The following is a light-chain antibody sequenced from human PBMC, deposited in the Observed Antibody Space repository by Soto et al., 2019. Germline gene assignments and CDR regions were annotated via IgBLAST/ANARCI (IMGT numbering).Light chain of an antibody. Sequence: QSALTQPASVSGSPGQSITISCTGTTSDVVGYNYVSWYHQHPGKAPKLMIYDVSNRPSGVSTRFSGSKSGNTASLTISGRQAEDEADYYCCSYTSSSTLVVFGGGTKLTVL. J-gene: IGLJ2*01. CDR3: CSYTSSSTLVV. CDR2: DVS. V-gene: IGLV2-14*01. CDR1: TSDVVGYNY.